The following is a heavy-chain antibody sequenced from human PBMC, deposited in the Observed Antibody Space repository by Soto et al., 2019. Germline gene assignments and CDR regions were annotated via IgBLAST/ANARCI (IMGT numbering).Heavy chain of an antibody. V-gene: IGHV5-10-1*01. D-gene: IGHD6-6*01. Sequence: GESLKISCKGSGYSFTSYWISWLRQMPGKGLEWMGRIDPGDSYTNYSPSFQCHVTISADKSISTAYLQWSSLKASDTAMYYCAKEYSSSSGYYYYYYGMEVLGQGTTLTVSS. CDR1: GYSFTSYW. CDR2: IDPGDSYT. J-gene: IGHJ6*02. CDR3: AKEYSSSSGYYYYYYGMEV.